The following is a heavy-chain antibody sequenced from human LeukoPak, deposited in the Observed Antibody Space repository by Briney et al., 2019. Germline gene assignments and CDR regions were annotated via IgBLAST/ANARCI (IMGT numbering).Heavy chain of an antibody. CDR1: GFTVSSNY. D-gene: IGHD4-23*01. CDR2: IYSGGST. V-gene: IGHV3-53*01. CDR3: ARVNALHDYGGTHRGAFDI. J-gene: IGHJ3*02. Sequence: GGSLRLSCAASGFTVSSNYMSWVRQAPGKGLEWVSVIYSGGSTYYADSVKGRFTISRDNSKNTLYLQMNSLRAEDTAVYYCARVNALHDYGGTHRGAFDIWGQGTMVTVSS.